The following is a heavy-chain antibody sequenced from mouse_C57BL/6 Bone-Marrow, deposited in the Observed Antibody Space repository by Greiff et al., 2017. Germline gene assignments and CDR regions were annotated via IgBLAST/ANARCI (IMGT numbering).Heavy chain of an antibody. CDR1: GFNIKDDY. CDR3: TTYAMDY. Sequence: VQLQQSGAELVRPGASVNLSCTASGFNIKDDYMHWVKQRPEQGLEWIGWIDPENGDTEYASKFQGKATITADTSSNTAYLQLSSLTSEDTAVYYCTTYAMDYWGQGTSVTVSS. J-gene: IGHJ4*01. CDR2: IDPENGDT. V-gene: IGHV14-4*01.